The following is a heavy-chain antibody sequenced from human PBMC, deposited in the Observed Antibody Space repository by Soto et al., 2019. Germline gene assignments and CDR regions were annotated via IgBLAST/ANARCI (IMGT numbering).Heavy chain of an antibody. J-gene: IGHJ4*02. CDR1: GGTFSSYA. Sequence: QVQLVQSGAEVKKPGSSVKVSCKASGGTFSSYAISWVRQAPGHGLEWMGGIIPIFGTANYAQKFQGRVTITADESTSTAYMELSSLRSEDTAVYYCAREGNYYDSSGFHPDYWGQGTLVTVSS. V-gene: IGHV1-69*01. CDR3: AREGNYYDSSGFHPDY. D-gene: IGHD3-22*01. CDR2: IIPIFGTA.